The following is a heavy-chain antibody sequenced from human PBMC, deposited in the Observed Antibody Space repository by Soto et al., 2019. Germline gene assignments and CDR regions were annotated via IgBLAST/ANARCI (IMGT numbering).Heavy chain of an antibody. CDR1: GFTFSSYG. V-gene: IGHV3-30*18. Sequence: RGSPRLSCAASGFTFSSYGMHWVRQAPGKGLELVAVISYDGSNKYYADSVKGRFTISRDNSKNTLYLQMNSLRAEDTAVYYCAKAGYCSSTSCYINWSVHWRQRPLLT. D-gene: IGHD2-2*02. CDR2: ISYDGSNK. J-gene: IGHJ5*02. CDR3: AKAGYCSSTSCYINWSVH.